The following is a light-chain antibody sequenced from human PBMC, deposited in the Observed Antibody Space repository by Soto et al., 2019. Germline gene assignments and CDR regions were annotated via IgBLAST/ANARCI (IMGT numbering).Light chain of an antibody. J-gene: IGLJ1*01. CDR3: SSYTSSSNLYV. Sequence: QSALTQPASVSGSPGQSITISCTGTSSDVGGYNYVSWYQQHPGKAPKLMIYDVSNRPSGVSNRFSGCKSGNTASLTISGLQAEDEADYYRSSYTSSSNLYVFGAGTKVTV. V-gene: IGLV2-14*01. CDR2: DVS. CDR1: SSDVGGYNY.